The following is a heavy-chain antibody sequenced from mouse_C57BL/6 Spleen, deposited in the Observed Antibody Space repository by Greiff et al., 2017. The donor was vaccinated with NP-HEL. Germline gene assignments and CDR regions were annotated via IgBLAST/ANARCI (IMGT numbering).Heavy chain of an antibody. V-gene: IGHV1-18*01. D-gene: IGHD1-1*01. CDR1: GYTFTDYN. J-gene: IGHJ3*01. Sequence: VHVKQSGPELVKPGASVKIPCKASGYTFTDYNMDWVKQSHGKSLEWIGDINPNNGGTIYNQKFKGKATLTVDKSSSTAYMELRSLTSEDTAVYYCARDGSSSAWFAYWGQGTLVTVSA. CDR2: INPNNGGT. CDR3: ARDGSSSAWFAY.